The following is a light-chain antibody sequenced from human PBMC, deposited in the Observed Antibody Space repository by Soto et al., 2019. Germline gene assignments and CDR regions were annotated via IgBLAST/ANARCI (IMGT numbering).Light chain of an antibody. CDR3: SSYTSSSTYV. Sequence: QSVLTQPTSVSGSPGQSITISCTGTSSDIGGYSYVSWYQQHPGKAPKLMIYEVNNRPSGVSNRFSGSKSGNTASLTISGLQAEDEADYYCSSYTSSSTYVFGTGTKLTVL. V-gene: IGLV2-14*01. CDR2: EVN. CDR1: SSDIGGYSY. J-gene: IGLJ1*01.